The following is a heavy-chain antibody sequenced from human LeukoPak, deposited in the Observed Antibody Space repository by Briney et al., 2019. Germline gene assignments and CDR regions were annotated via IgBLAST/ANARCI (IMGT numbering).Heavy chain of an antibody. Sequence: GGSLRLSCAASGFTFSDYYMSWIRQAPGKGLEWVSYISSSGSTIYYADSVKGRFTISRDNAKNSLYLQMNSLRAEDTAVYYCARDWLRSDCGGDCSGEDAFDIWGQGTMVTVSS. V-gene: IGHV3-11*01. CDR1: GFTFSDYY. CDR2: ISSSGSTI. D-gene: IGHD2-21*02. CDR3: ARDWLRSDCGGDCSGEDAFDI. J-gene: IGHJ3*02.